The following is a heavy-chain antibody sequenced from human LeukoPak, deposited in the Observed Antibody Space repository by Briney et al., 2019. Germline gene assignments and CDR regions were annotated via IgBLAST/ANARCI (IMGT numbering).Heavy chain of an antibody. CDR2: IFNSGST. V-gene: IGHV4-39*07. CDR1: GGSISSSNYY. Sequence: LSETLSLTCTVSGGSISSSNYYWGWIRQPPGKGLEWIGYIFNSGSTYYNPSLKSRVTILVDTSKNQFSLKLSSVTAADTAVYYCARGRYGTISRGWFDPWGQGTLVTVSS. J-gene: IGHJ5*02. CDR3: ARGRYGTISRGWFDP. D-gene: IGHD1-14*01.